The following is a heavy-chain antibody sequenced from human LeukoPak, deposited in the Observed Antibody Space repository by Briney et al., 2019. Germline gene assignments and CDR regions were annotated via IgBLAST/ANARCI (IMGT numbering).Heavy chain of an antibody. CDR3: ASDDILTGFDY. J-gene: IGHJ4*02. Sequence: SETLSLTCPVSGYSISSGYYWGWIRQPPGKGLEWIGSIYHSGSTYYNPSLKSRVTISVDTSKNQFSLKLSSVTAADTAVYYCASDDILTGFDYWGQGTLVTVSS. CDR1: GYSISSGYY. V-gene: IGHV4-38-2*02. D-gene: IGHD3-9*01. CDR2: IYHSGST.